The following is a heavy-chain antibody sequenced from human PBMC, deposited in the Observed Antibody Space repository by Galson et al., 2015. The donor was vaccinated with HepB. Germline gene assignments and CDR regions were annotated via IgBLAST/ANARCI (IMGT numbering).Heavy chain of an antibody. CDR3: ARDRVLTTDFLTYKFGMDV. CDR2: IYSDGSR. Sequence: SLRLSCAASGVTVSINYMTWVRQAPGKGLDWVSIIYSDGSRYYAESVRGRFTISRDDSKNTLYLQMKDLRAEDTGTYYCARDRVLTTDFLTYKFGMDVWGQGTTVTVSS. V-gene: IGHV3-53*01. CDR1: GVTVSINY. D-gene: IGHD2/OR15-2a*01. J-gene: IGHJ6*02.